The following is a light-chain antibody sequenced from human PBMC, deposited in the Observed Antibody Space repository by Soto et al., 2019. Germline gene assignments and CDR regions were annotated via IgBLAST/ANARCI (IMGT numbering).Light chain of an antibody. Sequence: EIVLTQSPGTLSLSPGERATLSCRASQSVSSTYLAWYQQKPGQAPRLLIYGASSRATGIPDRFSGSGSGTDFTLTISRLEPEDFAGYYCQHYGSSLFTFGPGTEVDIK. V-gene: IGKV3-20*01. J-gene: IGKJ3*01. CDR2: GAS. CDR3: QHYGSSLFT. CDR1: QSVSSTY.